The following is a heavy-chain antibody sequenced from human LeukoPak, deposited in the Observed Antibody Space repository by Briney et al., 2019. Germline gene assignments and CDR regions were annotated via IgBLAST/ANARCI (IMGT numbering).Heavy chain of an antibody. CDR1: GVSISSSNSY. CDR3: ARQTGSGLFILP. Sequence: SETLSLTCTVSGVSISSSNSYWGWIRQPPGKGLEWIGSIYYSGNTYYNASLKSQVSISVDTSKNQFSLRLTSVTAADTAVYYCARQTGSGLFILPGGQGTLVTVSS. V-gene: IGHV4-39*01. D-gene: IGHD3/OR15-3a*01. J-gene: IGHJ4*02. CDR2: IYYSGNT.